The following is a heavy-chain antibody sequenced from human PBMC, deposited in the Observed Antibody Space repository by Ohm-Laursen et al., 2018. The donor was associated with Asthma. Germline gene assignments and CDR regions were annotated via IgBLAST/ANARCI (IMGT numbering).Heavy chain of an antibody. CDR2: ISTASSFI. CDR1: GYTFSRYS. Sequence: GSLRLSCTATGYTFSRYSIHWVRQIPGKGLEWVASISTASSFIYYADSVRGRFTTSRDNARNSVYLQMNSLRAEDTALYYCARIGPEWELPGRKYSLHHWGEGTLVTVSS. D-gene: IGHD1-26*01. V-gene: IGHV3-21*01. CDR3: ARIGPEWELPGRKYSLHH. J-gene: IGHJ1*01.